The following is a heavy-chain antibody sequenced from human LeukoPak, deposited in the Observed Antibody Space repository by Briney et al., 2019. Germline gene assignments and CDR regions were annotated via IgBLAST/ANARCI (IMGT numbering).Heavy chain of an antibody. CDR2: IKKDGSEK. Sequence: GGSLRLSCAASGFTFTTYWMSWVRQAPGKGLEWVANIKKDGSEKYYVDSVKGRFTISRDNAKNSLYLQMNSLRVEDTAVYYCARGLAAPYSWGQGTLVTVSS. D-gene: IGHD6-6*01. CDR1: GFTFTTYW. J-gene: IGHJ4*02. V-gene: IGHV3-7*01. CDR3: ARGLAAPYS.